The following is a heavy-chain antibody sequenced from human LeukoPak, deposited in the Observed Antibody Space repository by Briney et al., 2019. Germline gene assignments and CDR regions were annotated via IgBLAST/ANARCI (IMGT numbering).Heavy chain of an antibody. CDR2: ISAYNGNT. CDR3: VRDWYYYDSSAYYPDY. J-gene: IGHJ4*02. V-gene: IGHV1-18*01. Sequence: ASVKVSCKASGYTFSSYGISWVRQAPGQGLEWVGWISAYNGNTNYAQKLRDRVTMTTDTSTSIAYMELRSLRSDDTAVYYCVRDWYYYDSSAYYPDYWGQGTLVTVSS. D-gene: IGHD3-22*01. CDR1: GYTFSSYG.